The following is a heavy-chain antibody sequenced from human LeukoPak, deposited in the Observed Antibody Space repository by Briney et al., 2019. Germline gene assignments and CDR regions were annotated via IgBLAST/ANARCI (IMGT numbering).Heavy chain of an antibody. D-gene: IGHD3-22*01. CDR3: ARIPAYYYDSSGNDY. Sequence: SGPTLVNPTQTLTLTCTFSGFSLSTSGMCVSWIRQPPGKALEWLARIDWDDDKYYSTSLKTRLTISKDTSKNQVVLTMTNMDPVDTATYYCARIPAYYYDSSGNDYWGQGTLVTVSS. CDR1: GFSLSTSGMC. CDR2: IDWDDDK. J-gene: IGHJ4*02. V-gene: IGHV2-70*11.